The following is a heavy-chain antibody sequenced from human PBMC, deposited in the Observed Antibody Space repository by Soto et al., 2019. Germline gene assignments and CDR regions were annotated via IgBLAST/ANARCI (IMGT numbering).Heavy chain of an antibody. CDR3: ASEVGESSTSSMDV. CDR1: GYTFTGYY. CDR2: INPNSGGT. V-gene: IGHV1-2*02. D-gene: IGHD2-2*01. Sequence: ASVKVSCKASGYTFTGYYMHWVRQAPGQGLEWMGWINPNSGGTNYAQKFQGRVTMTRDTSISTAYMELSRLRSDDTAVYYCASEVGESSTSSMDVWGQGTTVTVSS. J-gene: IGHJ6*02.